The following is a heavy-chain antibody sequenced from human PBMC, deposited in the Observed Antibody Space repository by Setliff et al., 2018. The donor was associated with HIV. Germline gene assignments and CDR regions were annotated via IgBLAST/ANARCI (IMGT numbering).Heavy chain of an antibody. V-gene: IGHV4-39*07. CDR1: GGSISSSSYY. J-gene: IGHJ3*01. CDR2: ISYSGST. CDR3: ARAPPGIQNDAFDV. Sequence: SETLSLTCTVSGGSISSSSYYWGWIRQPPGKGLEWIGSISYSGSTNHNPSLKSRVTISVDTSRDQFSLQLTSVTAADTAVYYCARAPPGIQNDAFDVWGQGTMVTVS.